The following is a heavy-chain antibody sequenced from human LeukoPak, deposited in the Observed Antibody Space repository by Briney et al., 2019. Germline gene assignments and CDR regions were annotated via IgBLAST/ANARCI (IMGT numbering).Heavy chain of an antibody. J-gene: IGHJ2*01. Sequence: GGSLRLSCAASGFTFSDYYMSWIRQAPGKGLERVSYISSSGSTIYYADSVKGRFTISRDTSRNTLYLQMHSLRAEDTAVYYCARDADTSGSYWYFDLWGRGTQVTVSS. CDR2: ISSSGSTI. D-gene: IGHD3-22*01. CDR3: ARDADTSGSYWYFDL. V-gene: IGHV3-11*04. CDR1: GFTFSDYY.